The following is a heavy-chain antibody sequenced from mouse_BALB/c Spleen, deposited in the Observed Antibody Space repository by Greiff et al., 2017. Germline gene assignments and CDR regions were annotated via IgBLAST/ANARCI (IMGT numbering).Heavy chain of an antibody. V-gene: IGHV5-17*02. Sequence: DVMLVESGGGLVQPGGSRKLSCAASGFTFSSFGMHWVRQAPEKGLEWVAYISSGSSTIYYADTVKGRFTISRDNPKNTLFLQMTSLRSEDTAMYYCVGSSYYFDYWGQGTTLTVSS. CDR3: VGSSYYFDY. CDR1: GFTFSSFG. D-gene: IGHD1-1*01. CDR2: ISSGSSTI. J-gene: IGHJ2*01.